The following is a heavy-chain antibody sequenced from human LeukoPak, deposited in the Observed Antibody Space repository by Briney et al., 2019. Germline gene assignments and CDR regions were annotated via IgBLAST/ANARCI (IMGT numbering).Heavy chain of an antibody. CDR3: AKTPYHSSGWYYFDY. Sequence: PAGGPLRLSCAASGFTFSSYAMSWVRQAPGKGLEWVSAISGSGGSTYYADSVKGRFTISRDNSKNTLYLQMNSLRAEDTAVYYCAKTPYHSSGWYYFDYWGQGTLVTVSS. D-gene: IGHD6-19*01. V-gene: IGHV3-23*01. CDR1: GFTFSSYA. CDR2: ISGSGGST. J-gene: IGHJ4*02.